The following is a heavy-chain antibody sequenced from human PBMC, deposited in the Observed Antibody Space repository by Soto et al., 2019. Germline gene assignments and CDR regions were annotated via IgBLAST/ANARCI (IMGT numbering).Heavy chain of an antibody. J-gene: IGHJ4*02. CDR1: GFTFSSYA. CDR3: ASGHATGGSLSVFDF. CDR2: ISGSGGST. D-gene: IGHD7-27*01. V-gene: IGHV3-23*01. Sequence: GGSLRLSCAASGFTFSSYAMSWVRQAPGKGLEWVSDISGSGGSTYYADAVKGRFTISRDNAKNTLYLQMNRLRAEDAAVYVCASGHATGGSLSVFDFWGQGTLVTVSS.